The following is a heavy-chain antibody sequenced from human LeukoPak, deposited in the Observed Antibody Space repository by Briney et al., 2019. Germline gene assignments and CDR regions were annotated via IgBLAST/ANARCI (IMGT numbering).Heavy chain of an antibody. D-gene: IGHD4-17*01. Sequence: SETLSLTCTVSGGSISSYYWSWIRQPPGKGLEWIGYIYYSGSTNYNPSLKSRVTISVDTSKNQFSLKLSSVTAADTAVYYCARIDNPYGDYWFDPWGQGTLVTVSS. V-gene: IGHV4-59*12. CDR1: GGSISSYY. J-gene: IGHJ5*02. CDR2: IYYSGST. CDR3: ARIDNPYGDYWFDP.